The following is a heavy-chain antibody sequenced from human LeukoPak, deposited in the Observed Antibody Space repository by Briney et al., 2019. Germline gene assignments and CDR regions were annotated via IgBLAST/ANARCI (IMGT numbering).Heavy chain of an antibody. D-gene: IGHD3-10*01. CDR1: GYTFTGYY. J-gene: IGHJ4*02. CDR3: ARDRVTMVRGVQPPAY. CDR2: INPNSGST. V-gene: IGHV1-2*02. Sequence: ASVKVSCKASGYTFTGYYMHWVRQAPGQGLEWMGWINPNSGSTNYAQKFQGRVTMTRDTSISTAYMELSRLRSDDTAVYYCARDRVTMVRGVQPPAYWGQGTLVTVSS.